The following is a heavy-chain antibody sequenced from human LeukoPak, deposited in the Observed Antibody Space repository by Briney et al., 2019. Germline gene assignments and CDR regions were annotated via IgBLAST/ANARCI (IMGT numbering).Heavy chain of an antibody. CDR3: ARGPPYIVVVTAIGFFDY. CDR1: GGSISSGGYY. J-gene: IGHJ4*02. D-gene: IGHD2-21*02. V-gene: IGHV4-31*03. Sequence: SQTLSLTCTVSGGSISSGGYYWSWIRQHPGKGLEWIGYIYYSGSTYYNPSLKSRVTISVDTSKNQFSLKLSSVTAADTAAYYCARGPPYIVVVTAIGFFDYWGQGTLVTVSS. CDR2: IYYSGST.